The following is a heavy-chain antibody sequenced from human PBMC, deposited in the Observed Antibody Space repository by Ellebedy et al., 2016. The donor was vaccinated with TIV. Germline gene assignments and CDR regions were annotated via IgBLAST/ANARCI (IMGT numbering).Heavy chain of an antibody. Sequence: GESLKISCAASGFTFNYYPMHWVRQAPGKGLEWVAVISHDGSLKFYADSVKGRFSISRDNSKNTLYLQMNSLRVEDTAVYYCAKGKVDNWMDAGSLDYWGQGSLVTVSS. CDR2: ISHDGSLK. CDR1: GFTFNYYP. V-gene: IGHV3-30*04. J-gene: IGHJ4*02. D-gene: IGHD1-20*01. CDR3: AKGKVDNWMDAGSLDY.